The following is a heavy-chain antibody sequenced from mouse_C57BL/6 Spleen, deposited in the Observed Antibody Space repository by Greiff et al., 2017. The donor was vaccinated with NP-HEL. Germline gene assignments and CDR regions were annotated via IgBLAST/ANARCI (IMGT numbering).Heavy chain of an antibody. D-gene: IGHD1-1*01. J-gene: IGHJ2*01. CDR2: ISSGGDYI. V-gene: IGHV5-9-1*02. CDR1: GFTFSSYA. Sequence: EVQRVESGEGLVKPGGSLKLSCAASGFTFSSYAMSWVRQTPEKRLEWVAYISSGGDYIYYADTVKGRFTISRDNARNTLYLQMSSLKSEDTAMYYCTRDRGYYYGSSGYFDYWGQGTTLTVSS. CDR3: TRDRGYYYGSSGYFDY.